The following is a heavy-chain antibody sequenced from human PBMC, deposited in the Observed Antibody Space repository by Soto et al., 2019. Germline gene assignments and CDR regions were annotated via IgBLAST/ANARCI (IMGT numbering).Heavy chain of an antibody. CDR1: GGPISSSSYY. CDR2: IYYSGST. J-gene: IGHJ4*02. Sequence: LSLTCTVSGGPISSSSYYWGWIRQPPGKGLEWIGSIYYSGSTYYNVSLKSRVTISVDTSKNQFSLKLSSVTAADTAVYYCARHAYAGLYGSGSYYTPLDYWGQGTLVTVSS. D-gene: IGHD3-10*01. V-gene: IGHV4-39*01. CDR3: ARHAYAGLYGSGSYYTPLDY.